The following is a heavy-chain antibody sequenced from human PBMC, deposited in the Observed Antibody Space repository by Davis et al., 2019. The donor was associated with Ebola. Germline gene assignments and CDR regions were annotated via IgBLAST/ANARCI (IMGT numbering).Heavy chain of an antibody. J-gene: IGHJ4*02. Sequence: GESLKISCAASGFTFSSYGMHWVRQAPGKGLEWVAVIWYDGSNKYYADSVKGRFTISRDNSKNTLYLQMNSLRAEDTAVYYCARQVGAPYFDYWGQGTLVTVSS. V-gene: IGHV3-33*01. CDR1: GFTFSSYG. CDR3: ARQVGAPYFDY. D-gene: IGHD1-26*01. CDR2: IWYDGSNK.